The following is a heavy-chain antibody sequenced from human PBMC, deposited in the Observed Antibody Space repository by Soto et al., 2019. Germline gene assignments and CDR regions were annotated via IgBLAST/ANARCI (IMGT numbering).Heavy chain of an antibody. CDR1: GFTFSNFA. Sequence: EVQLLESGGGLVQPGGSLRLSCAASGFTFSNFAMSWVRQAPGKGLEWVSAIGTSGGDTYYADSVKGRFTISRDNSKNRLYLQLSSLRAEDTAVYYAIKSSRTLGDSWGQGTLVTVSS. CDR3: IKSSRTLGDS. CDR2: IGTSGGDT. J-gene: IGHJ4*02. D-gene: IGHD6-13*01. V-gene: IGHV3-23*01.